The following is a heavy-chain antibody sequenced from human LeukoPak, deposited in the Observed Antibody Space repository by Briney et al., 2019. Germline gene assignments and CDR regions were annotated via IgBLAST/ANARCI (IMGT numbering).Heavy chain of an antibody. Sequence: SETLSLTCAVYGGSFSGYFWTWIRQPPGKGLEWIGEINHSGSTNYNPSLKSRATISVDMSKNQISLKLSSVTAADTAVYYCARDGSGTENDYWGQGTLVTVSS. J-gene: IGHJ4*02. D-gene: IGHD3-10*01. CDR3: ARDGSGTENDY. CDR2: INHSGST. V-gene: IGHV4-34*01. CDR1: GGSFSGYF.